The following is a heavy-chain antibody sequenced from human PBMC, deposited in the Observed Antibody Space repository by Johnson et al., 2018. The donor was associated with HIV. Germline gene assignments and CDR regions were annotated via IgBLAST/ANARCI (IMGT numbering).Heavy chain of an antibody. J-gene: IGHJ3*02. V-gene: IGHV3-30*04. Sequence: VQLVESGGGLVQPGGSLRLSCAVSGFTFNNYPMHWVRQAPGKGLEWVAVISYDGSNKYYGDSVKGRFTISRDNSKNTLYLQMSSLRAEDTAIYYCARDSGKWSGVRFAFDIWGQGTMVTVSS. D-gene: IGHD3-10*01. CDR3: ARDSGKWSGVRFAFDI. CDR1: GFTFNNYP. CDR2: ISYDGSNK.